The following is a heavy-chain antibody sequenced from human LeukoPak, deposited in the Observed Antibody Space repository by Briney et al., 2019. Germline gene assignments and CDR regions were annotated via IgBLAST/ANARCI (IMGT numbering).Heavy chain of an antibody. V-gene: IGHV1-18*01. CDR2: ISAYNGNT. Sequence: ASVKVSCKASGYTFTSYGISWVRQAPGQGLERMGWISAYNGNTNYAQKLQGRVTMTTDTSTSTAYMELRSLRSDDTAVYYCARDIVVVVAAIGGHYFDYWGQGTLVTVSS. D-gene: IGHD2-15*01. J-gene: IGHJ4*02. CDR3: ARDIVVVVAAIGGHYFDY. CDR1: GYTFTSYG.